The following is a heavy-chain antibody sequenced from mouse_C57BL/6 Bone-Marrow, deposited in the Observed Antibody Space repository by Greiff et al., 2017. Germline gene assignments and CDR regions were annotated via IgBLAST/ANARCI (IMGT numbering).Heavy chain of an antibody. J-gene: IGHJ3*01. CDR3: TAYYSNYAWFAY. CDR1: GFTFSDAW. Sequence: EVQVVESGGGLVQPGGSMKLSCAASGFTFSDAWMDWVRQSPEKGLEWVAEIRNKANNHATYYAESVKGRFTISRDDSKSSVYLQMNSLRAEDTGIYYCTAYYSNYAWFAYWGQGTLVTVSA. D-gene: IGHD2-5*01. CDR2: IRNKANNHAT. V-gene: IGHV6-6*01.